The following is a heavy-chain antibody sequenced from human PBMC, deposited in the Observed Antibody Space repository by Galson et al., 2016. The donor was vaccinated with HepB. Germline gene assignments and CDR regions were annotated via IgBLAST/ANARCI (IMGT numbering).Heavy chain of an antibody. D-gene: IGHD6-19*01. Sequence: SLRLSCAVSGFTFSSYVMTWVRQAPGKGLEWVSAISGNGDSTHYADSVKGRVTISRDNSKNTLYLQMNNLRAEDAAVYYCAKISLVGYNSGWGGSFDIWGRGTMVTVSS. V-gene: IGHV3-23*01. CDR2: ISGNGDST. J-gene: IGHJ3*02. CDR3: AKISLVGYNSGWGGSFDI. CDR1: GFTFSSYV.